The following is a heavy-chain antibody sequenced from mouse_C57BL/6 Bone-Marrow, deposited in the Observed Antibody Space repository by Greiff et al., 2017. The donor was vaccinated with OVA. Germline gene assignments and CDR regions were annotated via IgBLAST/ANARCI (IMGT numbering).Heavy chain of an antibody. CDR2: IDPANGNT. CDR1: GFNIKNTY. J-gene: IGHJ3*01. Sequence: EVQLQQSVAELVRPGASVKLSCTASGFNIKNTYMPWVKQRPEQGLEWIGRIDPANGNTKYAPKFQGKATITADTSSNTAYLQLSSLTSEDTASDYCARIGTLRFAYWGQGTLVTVSA. CDR3: ARIGTLRFAY. V-gene: IGHV14-3*01. D-gene: IGHD4-1*01.